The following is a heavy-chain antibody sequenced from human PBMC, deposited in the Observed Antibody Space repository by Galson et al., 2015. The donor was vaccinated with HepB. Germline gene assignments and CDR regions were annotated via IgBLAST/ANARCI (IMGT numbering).Heavy chain of an antibody. D-gene: IGHD6-19*01. Sequence: SLRLSCAASGLRFSYYHMTWIRQAPGKGLEWISYIDSSGDAIYYADSVKGRFAISRDNAENPLYLQMNSLRAEDTAVYYCAGSTGWYRVLDYWGRGTLVTVSS. CDR1: GLRFSYYH. V-gene: IGHV3-11*01. J-gene: IGHJ4*02. CDR2: IDSSGDAI. CDR3: AGSTGWYRVLDY.